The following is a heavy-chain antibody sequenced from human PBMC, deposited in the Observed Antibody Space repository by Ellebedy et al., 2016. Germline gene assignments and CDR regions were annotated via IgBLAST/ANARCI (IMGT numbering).Heavy chain of an antibody. CDR1: GFSIRTYS. Sequence: GESLKISCAASGFSIRTYSMNWVRQAPGKGLERVSYIGSSSSPIYYADSVEGRFTISRENAKNSLYLQMTSLRDEDTDVYYCAKCPGLCLLSALDIWGQGTLVTVSS. CDR2: IGSSSSPI. V-gene: IGHV3-48*02. D-gene: IGHD2-8*01. CDR3: AKCPGLCLLSALDI. J-gene: IGHJ3*02.